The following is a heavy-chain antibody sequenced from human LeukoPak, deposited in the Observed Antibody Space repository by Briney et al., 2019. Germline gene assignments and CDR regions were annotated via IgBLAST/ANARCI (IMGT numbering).Heavy chain of an antibody. J-gene: IGHJ3*02. Sequence: GGSLRLSCAASGFTFSSYAMSWVCQAPGKGLEWVSAISGSGGSTYYADSVKGRFTLSRDNSKNTLYLQMSSVRAEGTAVYYCAKHEFITMIGGAFDISGQGTMVTVSS. CDR1: GFTFSSYA. D-gene: IGHD3-22*01. CDR2: ISGSGGST. V-gene: IGHV3-23*01. CDR3: AKHEFITMIGGAFDI.